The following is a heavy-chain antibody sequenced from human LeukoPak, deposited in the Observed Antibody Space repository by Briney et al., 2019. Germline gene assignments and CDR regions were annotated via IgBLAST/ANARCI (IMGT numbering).Heavy chain of an antibody. CDR2: IGASGDNI. J-gene: IGHJ3*02. CDR3: ATQSPDYSIGPSYGSFNI. D-gene: IGHD3-10*01. CDR1: GFTFHNYA. V-gene: IGHV3-23*01. Sequence: GGSLRLSCEASGFTFHNYAMAWVRQAPGKGLEYVSSIGASGDNIYYGGSVKGRFTISRDNSKNTLFLQMNSLRAEDTALYYCATQSPDYSIGPSYGSFNIWGQGTKVTVSS.